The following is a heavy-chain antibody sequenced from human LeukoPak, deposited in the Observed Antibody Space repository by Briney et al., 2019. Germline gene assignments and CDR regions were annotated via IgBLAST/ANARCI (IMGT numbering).Heavy chain of an antibody. V-gene: IGHV1-8*01. CDR2: MYPNRGNT. CDR3: AIRYSSSWYVFSNKFDY. D-gene: IGHD6-13*01. J-gene: IGHJ4*02. CDR1: GYTFTSYD. Sequence: ASVKVSCTASGYTFTSYDINWVRQAPGQGLERMGWMYPNRGNTRYAQKYQGRATSTRNNSISTAYMELSGLRSEDTAVYYFAIRYSSSWYVFSNKFDYWGQGTLVTVSS.